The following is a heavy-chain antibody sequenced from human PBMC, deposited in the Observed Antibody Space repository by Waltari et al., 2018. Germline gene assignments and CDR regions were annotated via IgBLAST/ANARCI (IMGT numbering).Heavy chain of an antibody. Sequence: EVQLLESGGGLVQPGGSLRLSCQASGFTSVIHAINWVRQTPGKGLEWVSSISVSDATYYADSVKGRFTISRDYSDNTVYLQMDSLRADDTAVYFCAKPFYNWDDPLHSWGQGTPVTVSS. CDR1: GFTSVIHA. V-gene: IGHV3-23*01. CDR3: AKPFYNWDDPLHS. CDR2: ISVSDAT. D-gene: IGHD1-20*01. J-gene: IGHJ1*01.